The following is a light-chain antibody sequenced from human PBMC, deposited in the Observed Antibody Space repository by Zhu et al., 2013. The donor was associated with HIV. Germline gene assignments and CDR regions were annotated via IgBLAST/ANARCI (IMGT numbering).Light chain of an antibody. J-gene: IGKJ2*03. V-gene: IGKV3-20*01. CDR1: QSVSSY. Sequence: EIVLTQSPGTLSLSPGERATLSCRAGQSVSSYLAWYQQKPGQAPRLVIYGASSRATGIPDRFSGSGSGTEFTLTISRLEPEDFAVYYCQQYGSAPPYSFGQGTKLEIK. CDR3: QQYGSAPPYS. CDR2: GAS.